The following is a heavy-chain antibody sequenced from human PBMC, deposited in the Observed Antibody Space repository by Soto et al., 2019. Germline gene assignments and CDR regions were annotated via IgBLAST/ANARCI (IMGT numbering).Heavy chain of an antibody. Sequence: QVHLVQSGAEVQRPGSSVKVSCVASGSTFISYTFSWVRQAPGQGLEGMGRITPFFGITNYAQKFQGRVTITADKSTGTAYMELRSRRSEDTAVYYCASATATTNYYYRDVWGKGTTVTVSS. CDR3: ASATATTNYYYRDV. CDR1: GSTFISYT. D-gene: IGHD4-17*01. CDR2: ITPFFGIT. J-gene: IGHJ6*03. V-gene: IGHV1-69*02.